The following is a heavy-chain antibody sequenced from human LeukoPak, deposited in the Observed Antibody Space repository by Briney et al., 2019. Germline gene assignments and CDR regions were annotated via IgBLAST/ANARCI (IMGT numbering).Heavy chain of an antibody. V-gene: IGHV3-30-3*01. CDR3: GRDRGWLRSVDY. D-gene: IGHD5-12*01. J-gene: IGHJ4*02. Sequence: GGSLRLSCAASGFTFSNYGMHWVRQAPGKGLEWVTIISYDGSNKHYADSVKGRFTISRDNSKNTLYLQMNSLRPEHTAVYYCGRDRGWLRSVDYWGQGTLVTVSS. CDR1: GFTFSNYG. CDR2: ISYDGSNK.